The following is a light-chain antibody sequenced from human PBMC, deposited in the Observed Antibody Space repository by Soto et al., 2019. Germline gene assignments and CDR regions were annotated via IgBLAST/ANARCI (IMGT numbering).Light chain of an antibody. CDR3: QQYGSSAPIT. CDR2: GAS. V-gene: IGKV3-20*01. CDR1: QTLTSGY. J-gene: IGKJ5*01. Sequence: EIVLTQYPDTLSLSPGERSALSCMAIQTLTSGYLAWYQQKPGQAPRLLIYGASIRATGIPDRFSGSGSETDFTLTISRLEPEDFALYYCQQYGSSAPITVSQGTRLEIK.